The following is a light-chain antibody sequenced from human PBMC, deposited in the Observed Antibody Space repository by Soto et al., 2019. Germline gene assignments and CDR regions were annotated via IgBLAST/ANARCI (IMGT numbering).Light chain of an antibody. J-gene: IGKJ4*01. V-gene: IGKV1-39*01. CDR3: QQSYSTPLT. Sequence: DIQMTQSPSSLSESVLDRVTITCLASQSISSYLNWYQQKPGKAPKLLIYAASSLQSGVPSRFSGSGSGTDFTLTISSLQPEDFATYYCQQSYSTPLTFGGGTRWIS. CDR2: AAS. CDR1: QSISSY.